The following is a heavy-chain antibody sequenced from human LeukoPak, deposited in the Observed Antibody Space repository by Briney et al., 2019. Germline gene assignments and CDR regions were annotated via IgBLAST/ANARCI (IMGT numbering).Heavy chain of an antibody. J-gene: IGHJ4*02. D-gene: IGHD1-7*01. CDR2: IKQDGSEK. CDR3: ARDDDWNYEDY. V-gene: IGHV3-7*01. CDR1: GFTFSNYW. Sequence: GGSLRLSCAASGFTFSNYWMSWVRQAPGKGLQWVANIKQDGSEKYYVDSVKGRFTISRDNAQKSLYLQMNSLRAEDTAVYYCARDDDWNYEDYWGQGTLVTVSS.